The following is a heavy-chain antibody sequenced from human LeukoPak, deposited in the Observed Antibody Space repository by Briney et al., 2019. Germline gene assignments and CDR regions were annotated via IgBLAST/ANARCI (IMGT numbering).Heavy chain of an antibody. D-gene: IGHD3-10*01. J-gene: IGHJ4*02. Sequence: PGGSLRLSRAASGFTFSSYRMNWVRQAPGKGLEWVANIKQDGSEKYYVDSVKGRFTISRDNTKNSLYLQMNSLRAEDTAVYYCARGKWFGELLHFDYWGQGTLVTVSS. CDR1: GFTFSSYR. CDR2: IKQDGSEK. V-gene: IGHV3-7*03. CDR3: ARGKWFGELLHFDY.